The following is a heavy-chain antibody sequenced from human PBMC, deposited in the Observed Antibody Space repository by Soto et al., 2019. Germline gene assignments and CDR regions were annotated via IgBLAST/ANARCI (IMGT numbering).Heavy chain of an antibody. CDR2: IIHIFGTA. CDR1: GGTFISYA. Sequence: GAPVKVSRNASGGTFISYAISWVPQAPGKGLEWMGGIIHIFGTANYAQKFQGSVTITADESTSTAYMELSSLRSEDTDVYYCARDSSGCDYWGQGTLVTVSS. CDR3: ARDSSGCDY. J-gene: IGHJ4*02. V-gene: IGHV1-69*13. D-gene: IGHD6-19*01.